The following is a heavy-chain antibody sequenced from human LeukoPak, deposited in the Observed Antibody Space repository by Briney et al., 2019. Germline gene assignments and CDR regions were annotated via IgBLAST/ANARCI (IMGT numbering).Heavy chain of an antibody. V-gene: IGHV3-7*01. Sequence: PGGSLRLSCVASGFNLNSRWMDWVRQAPGKGLEWVANIKEDGSEKNYADSVKGRFSISRDNAENSPYLQMNSLRVEDTAAYYCAREYWYFDLWGRGTLVTVSS. CDR2: IKEDGSEK. J-gene: IGHJ2*01. CDR1: GFNLNSRW. CDR3: AREYWYFDL.